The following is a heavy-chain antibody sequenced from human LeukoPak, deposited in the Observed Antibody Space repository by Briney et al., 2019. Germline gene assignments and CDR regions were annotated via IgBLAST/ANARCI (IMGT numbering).Heavy chain of an antibody. D-gene: IGHD2-21*02. J-gene: IGHJ6*02. CDR1: GFTFTSSA. CDR2: IVVGSGNT. CDR3: AADYLAYCGGDCYSPYYYGMDV. Sequence: SVKVSCKASGFTFTSSAMQWVRQARGQRREWIGWIVVGSGNTNYAQKFQERVTITRDMSTSTAYMELSRLRSEDTAVYYCAADYLAYCGGDCYSPYYYGMDVWGQGTTVTVSS. V-gene: IGHV1-58*02.